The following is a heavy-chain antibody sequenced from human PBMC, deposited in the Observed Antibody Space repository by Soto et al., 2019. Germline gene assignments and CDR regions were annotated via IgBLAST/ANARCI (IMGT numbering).Heavy chain of an antibody. V-gene: IGHV1-69*01. CDR1: GGTFSSYA. Sequence: QVPLVQSGAEVKKPGSSVKVSCKASGGTFSSYAISWVRQAPGQGLEWMGGIIPIFGTANYAQKFQGRVTITADESTSTAYMELSSLRSEDTAVYYCARAPEGEWDSDGYGMDVWGQGTTVTVSS. D-gene: IGHD1-26*01. CDR2: IIPIFGTA. CDR3: ARAPEGEWDSDGYGMDV. J-gene: IGHJ6*02.